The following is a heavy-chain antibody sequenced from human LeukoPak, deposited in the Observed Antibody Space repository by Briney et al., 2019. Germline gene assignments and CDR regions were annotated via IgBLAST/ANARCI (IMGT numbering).Heavy chain of an antibody. CDR2: IKQDGSEK. Sequence: GGSLRLSCAASGFTFSSYWMSWVRQAPGKGLEWVANIKQDGSEKYYVDSVKGRFTISRDNAKNSLYLQMNSLRAEDTAVYYCARDLTMIDFTFDYWGQGTLITVSS. CDR3: ARDLTMIDFTFDY. J-gene: IGHJ4*02. D-gene: IGHD3-22*01. V-gene: IGHV3-7*01. CDR1: GFTFSSYW.